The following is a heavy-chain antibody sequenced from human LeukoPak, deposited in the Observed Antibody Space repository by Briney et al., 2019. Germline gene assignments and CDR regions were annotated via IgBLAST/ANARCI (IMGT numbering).Heavy chain of an antibody. CDR2: IYYSGST. V-gene: IGHV4-59*08. D-gene: IGHD3-22*01. Sequence: PSETLSLTCTVSGGPISSYYWSWIRQPPGKGLEWIGYIYYSGSTNYNPSLKSRVTISVDTSKNQFSLKLSSVTAADTAVYYCARRRDYYDSSGSLNWFDPWGQGTLVTVSS. CDR1: GGPISSYY. J-gene: IGHJ5*02. CDR3: ARRRDYYDSSGSLNWFDP.